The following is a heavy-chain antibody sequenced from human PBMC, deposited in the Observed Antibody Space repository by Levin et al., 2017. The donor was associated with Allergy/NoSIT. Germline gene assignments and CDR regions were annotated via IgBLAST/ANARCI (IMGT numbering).Heavy chain of an antibody. Sequence: RGESLKISCKASGYSFTSYWIGWVRQMPGKGLEWMGIIYPGDSDTRYSPSFQGQVTISADKSISTAYLQWSSLKASDSAMYYCARRLCTGGSCPLNYWGQGTLVTVSS. CDR1: GYSFTSYW. D-gene: IGHD2-15*01. J-gene: IGHJ4*02. CDR2: IYPGDSDT. V-gene: IGHV5-51*01. CDR3: ARRLCTGGSCPLNY.